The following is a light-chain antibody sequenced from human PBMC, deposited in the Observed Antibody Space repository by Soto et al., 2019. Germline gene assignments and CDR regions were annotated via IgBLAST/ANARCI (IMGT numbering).Light chain of an antibody. J-gene: IGKJ1*01. V-gene: IGKV3-20*01. CDR3: QQYGTSPWT. Sequence: EIILTQSPGPLSSSPGEGATLSCRASQRVSSKYLAWYQQKPGQTPRLLIFAASRRATGIPDRFSGSGSGTDFTLTIRRLEPEDFAVYYCQQYGTSPWTFGQGTKVEVK. CDR1: QRVSSKY. CDR2: AAS.